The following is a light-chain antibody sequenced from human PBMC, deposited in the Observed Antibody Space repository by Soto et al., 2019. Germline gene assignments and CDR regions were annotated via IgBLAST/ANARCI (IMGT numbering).Light chain of an antibody. CDR2: GAS. CDR3: QQYHTSPPLI. CDR1: QSVSTNY. J-gene: IGKJ4*01. Sequence: EIVLTQSPGTLSLSPGDRATLSCRASQSVSTNYLAWYQQKSGQAPRLLLYGASSRAIGIPDRFSGSGSGTDFTLTISRLEPEDFAVYYCQQYHTSPPLIFGGGTKVEIK. V-gene: IGKV3-20*01.